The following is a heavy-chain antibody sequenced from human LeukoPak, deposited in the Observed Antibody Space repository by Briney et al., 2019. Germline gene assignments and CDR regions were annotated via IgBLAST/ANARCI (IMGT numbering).Heavy chain of an antibody. CDR2: ISDGSSYL. CDR3: ARTEYISSPPTYYFDY. CDR1: GFTFTSYN. Sequence: GGPLTLSCAASGFTFTSYNMNWVRQAPGKGLEWVSSISDGSSYLYYADSVMDRFTISRDHAKNSLYLQMNSLRAEDTAVYYCARTEYISSPPTYYFDYWGQGTLVTVSS. D-gene: IGHD6-13*01. V-gene: IGHV3-21*01. J-gene: IGHJ4*02.